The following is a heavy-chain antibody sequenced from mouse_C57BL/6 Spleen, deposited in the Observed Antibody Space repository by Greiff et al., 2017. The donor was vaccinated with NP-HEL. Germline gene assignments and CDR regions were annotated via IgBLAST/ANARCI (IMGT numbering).Heavy chain of an antibody. V-gene: IGHV3-6*01. CDR1: GYSITSGYY. J-gene: IGHJ4*01. CDR3: ASYYYYGTRGYAMDY. CDR2: ISYDGSN. Sequence: ESGPGLVKPSQSLSLTCSVTGYSITSGYYWNWIRQFPGNKLEWMGYISYDGSNNYNPSLKNRISITRDTSKNQFFLKLNSVTTEDTATYYCASYYYYGTRGYAMDYWGQGTSVTVSS. D-gene: IGHD1-1*01.